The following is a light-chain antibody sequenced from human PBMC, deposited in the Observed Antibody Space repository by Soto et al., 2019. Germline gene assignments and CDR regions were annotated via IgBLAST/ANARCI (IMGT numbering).Light chain of an antibody. J-gene: IGKJ4*01. CDR1: QDISNY. V-gene: IGKV1-33*01. CDR2: DAT. Sequence: IQMTQSPSSLSASVGDRVTITCQASQDISNYLNWYQKKPGKAPKLLFYDATNSETGVPSRFSGSGSGTDFTFTISSLQPEDTATYYCQQYLYVPLTFGGGTKVEIK. CDR3: QQYLYVPLT.